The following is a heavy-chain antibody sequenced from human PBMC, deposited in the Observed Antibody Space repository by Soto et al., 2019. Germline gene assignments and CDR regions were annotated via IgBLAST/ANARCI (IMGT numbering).Heavy chain of an antibody. V-gene: IGHV1-18*04. Sequence: ASVKVSCKASGYTFTSYGISWVRQAPGQGLEWMGWISADNGNTNYAQKLQGRVTMTTDTSTSTAYMELRSLRSDDTAVYYCARVHYYDSSGYPDYWGQGTLVTVSS. D-gene: IGHD3-22*01. CDR3: ARVHYYDSSGYPDY. CDR2: ISADNGNT. J-gene: IGHJ4*02. CDR1: GYTFTSYG.